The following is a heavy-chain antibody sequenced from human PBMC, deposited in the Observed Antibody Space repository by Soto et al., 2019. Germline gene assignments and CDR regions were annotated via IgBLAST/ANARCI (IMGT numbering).Heavy chain of an antibody. J-gene: IGHJ4*02. CDR3: ARGPSGDKVDY. V-gene: IGHV4-30-4*01. Sequence: QVQLQEPGPRLVEPSHTLSLTCTVSGASISNGYYSWSWIRQSPGTGLEWIGHIHSGGTTYSNPSLKSRLTISVDMSMNQFSLKLSSLTAADTAVYYCARGPSGDKVDYWGQGTLVTVSS. CDR1: GASISNGYYS. CDR2: IHSGGTT. D-gene: IGHD1-26*01.